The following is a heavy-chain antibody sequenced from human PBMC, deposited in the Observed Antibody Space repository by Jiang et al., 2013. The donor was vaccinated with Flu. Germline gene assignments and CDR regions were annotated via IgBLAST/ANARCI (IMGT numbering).Heavy chain of an antibody. V-gene: IGHV5-51*03. CDR2: IFPGDSDT. J-gene: IGHJ4*02. CDR1: GYDFSNYW. D-gene: IGHD3-22*01. Sequence: GAEVKKPGESLKISCKASGYDFSNYWIGWVRQMPGKGLEWLGIIFPGDSDTNYSPSFQGHVTISADKSISTAYLQWSSLKASDTAMYYCARLRVDYDSSGYHDYWGQGTLVTVSS. CDR3: ARLRVDYDSSGYHDY.